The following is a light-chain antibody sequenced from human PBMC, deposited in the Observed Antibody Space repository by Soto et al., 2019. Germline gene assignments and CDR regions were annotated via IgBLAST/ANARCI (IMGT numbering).Light chain of an antibody. CDR3: QQRATWPYT. J-gene: IGKJ2*01. CDR1: QSVSSY. V-gene: IGKV3-11*01. Sequence: ETVLTQSPATLSLSPGERATLSCRASQSVSSYLAWYQQKPGQAPRLLIYDASNTATGIPARFSGSGSGTDFTLSISSLEPEDFAVYYCQQRATWPYTFGQGTKVEIK. CDR2: DAS.